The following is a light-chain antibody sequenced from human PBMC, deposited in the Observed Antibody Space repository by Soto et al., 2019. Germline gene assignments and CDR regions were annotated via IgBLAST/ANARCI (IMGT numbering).Light chain of an antibody. Sequence: KLTQSPSSLSASVGDRVRITCRASQSVSRSLNWYQQKTGQAPKLLIYAASTLHSGVPSRFSGSGSGTEFTLTISSLQPEDFATYYCQQNAIVPPWTFGQATKV. CDR1: QSVSRS. V-gene: IGKV1-39*01. CDR3: QQNAIVPPWT. CDR2: AAS. J-gene: IGKJ1*01.